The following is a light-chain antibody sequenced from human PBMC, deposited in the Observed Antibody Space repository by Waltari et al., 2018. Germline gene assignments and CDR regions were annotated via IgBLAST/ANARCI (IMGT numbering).Light chain of an antibody. J-gene: IGLJ3*02. CDR3: ATWDDSLDGPV. V-gene: IGLV1-44*01. CDR2: TND. Sequence: QSVLTQPPSASGTPGQRVTISCFGSSYNIGRNAVSWYQQLPGTAPRLLFHTNDQRPSGVPDRFSASKSGTSASLAISGLQSEDEADFHCATWDDSLDGPVFGGGTKLTVL. CDR1: SYNIGRNA.